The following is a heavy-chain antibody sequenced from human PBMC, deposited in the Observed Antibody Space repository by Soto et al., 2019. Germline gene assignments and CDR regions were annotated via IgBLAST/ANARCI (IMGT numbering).Heavy chain of an antibody. Sequence: GGSLRLSCAASGFTFDDYAMHWVRQAPGKGLEWVSGISWNSGSIGYADSVKGRFTISRDNAKNSLYLQMNSLRAEDTALYYCAKEVGYGDYYFDYWGQGTLVTVSS. CDR3: AKEVGYGDYYFDY. CDR2: ISWNSGSI. V-gene: IGHV3-9*01. D-gene: IGHD4-17*01. J-gene: IGHJ4*02. CDR1: GFTFDDYA.